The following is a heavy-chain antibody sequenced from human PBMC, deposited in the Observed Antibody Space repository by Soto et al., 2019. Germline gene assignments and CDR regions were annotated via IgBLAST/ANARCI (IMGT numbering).Heavy chain of an antibody. D-gene: IGHD3-22*01. CDR3: ARHEYVSSSYDLLDV. J-gene: IGHJ3*01. CDR2: IHYTGTT. CDR1: GGSDTNINYF. Sequence: SETLSLTCSVSGGSDTNINYFWAWIRQSPGKGLEWIANIHYTGTTFYNTSLRSRVSMTIDASKNRFSLNLTSVTASDTALYYCARHEYVSSSYDLLDVWSRGTMVTVSS. V-gene: IGHV4-39*01.